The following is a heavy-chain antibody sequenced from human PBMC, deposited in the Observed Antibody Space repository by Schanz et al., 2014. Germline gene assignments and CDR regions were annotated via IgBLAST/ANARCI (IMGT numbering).Heavy chain of an antibody. Sequence: EVDLVESGGGLVQPGGSLRLSCAASGFSFSDHAMDWVRQAAGKGLEWVGRVRKKEFSDDTEEYAASVRGRFTISRDDSKNVVNLQMNGLKTEDTAMYYCVREGSTTPVAGLRSFDWLGRFDYWGQGALXTVSS. D-gene: IGHD3-9*01. CDR1: GFSFSDHA. CDR2: VRKKEFSDDTE. V-gene: IGHV3-72*01. CDR3: VREGSTTPVAGLRSFDWLGRFDY. J-gene: IGHJ4*02.